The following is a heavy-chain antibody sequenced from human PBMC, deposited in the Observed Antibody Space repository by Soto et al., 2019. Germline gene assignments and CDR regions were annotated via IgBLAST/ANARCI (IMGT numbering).Heavy chain of an antibody. CDR2: ISSSGSTI. CDR1: GFTFSDYY. J-gene: IGHJ6*03. Sequence: GGSLRLSCAASGFTFSDYYMSWIRQAPGKGLEWVSYISSSGSTIYYADSVKGRFTISSDNAKNSLYLQMNSLRAEDTALYYCARIFESNYYYYYYMDVWGKGTTVTVSS. V-gene: IGHV3-11*01. CDR3: ARIFESNYYYYYYMDV. D-gene: IGHD3-3*01.